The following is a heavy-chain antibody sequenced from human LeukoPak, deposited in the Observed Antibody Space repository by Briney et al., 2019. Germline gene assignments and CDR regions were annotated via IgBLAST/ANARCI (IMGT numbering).Heavy chain of an antibody. J-gene: IGHJ6*03. CDR1: GFTFSSYG. CDR2: IRYDGSNK. CDR3: AKAGATTREYYYYMDV. D-gene: IGHD1-26*01. V-gene: IGHV3-30*02. Sequence: PGGSLRLSCAASGFTFSSYGMHWVRQAPGKGLEWVAFIRYDGSNKYYADSVKGRFTISRDNSKNTLYLQMNSLRAEDTAVYYCAKAGATTREYYYYMDVWGKGTTVTVSS.